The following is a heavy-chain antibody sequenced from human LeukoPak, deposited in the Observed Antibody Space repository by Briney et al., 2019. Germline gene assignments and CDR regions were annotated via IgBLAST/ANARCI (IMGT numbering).Heavy chain of an antibody. CDR2: IYHSGNT. CDR1: GHSISSAYY. CDR3: ARDLRGSYIPYFDY. J-gene: IGHJ4*02. Sequence: PSETLSLTCSVSGHSISSAYYWGWIRQPPGKGLEWMGSIYHSGNTYYNPSLKSRVTIPVDTSKNQFSLRLSSVTAADTAVYYCARDLRGSYIPYFDYWGQGVLVTVSS. V-gene: IGHV4-38-2*02. D-gene: IGHD1-26*01.